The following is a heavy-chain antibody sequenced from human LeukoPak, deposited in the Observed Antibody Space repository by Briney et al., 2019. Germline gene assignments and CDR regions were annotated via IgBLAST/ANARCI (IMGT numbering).Heavy chain of an antibody. Sequence: PSETLSLTCTVSGGSVSSGSYYWSWVRQPPGRGLEWIGYIYYSGSTNYNPSLKSRVTIPVDTSKNQFSLKLSSVTAADTAVYYCAIMVRGVKEEPIDYWGQGTLVTVSS. V-gene: IGHV4-61*01. J-gene: IGHJ4*02. D-gene: IGHD3-10*01. CDR1: GGSVSSGSYY. CDR3: AIMVRGVKEEPIDY. CDR2: IYYSGST.